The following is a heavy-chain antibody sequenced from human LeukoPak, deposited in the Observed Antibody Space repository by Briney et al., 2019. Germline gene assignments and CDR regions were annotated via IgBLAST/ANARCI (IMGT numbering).Heavy chain of an antibody. D-gene: IGHD3-10*01. J-gene: IGHJ3*02. CDR2: IIRIFGTA. V-gene: IGHV1-69*13. CDR1: GGTFSSYA. CDR3: ARDYYGSGVNAFDI. Sequence: ASVKVSCKASGGTFSSYAISWVRQAPGQGLEWMGGIIRIFGTANYAQKFQGRVTITADESTSTAYMGLSSLRSEDTAVYYCARDYYGSGVNAFDIWGQGTMVTVSS.